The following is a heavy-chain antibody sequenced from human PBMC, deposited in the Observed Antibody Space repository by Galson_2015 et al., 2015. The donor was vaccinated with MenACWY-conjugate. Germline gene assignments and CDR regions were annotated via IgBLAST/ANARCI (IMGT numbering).Heavy chain of an antibody. CDR2: INNDGTTT. Sequence: SLRLSCAASGFTFSSFWMFWVRQVPGKGLVWVSHINNDGTTTNCADSVKGRFTISRDNARDTVFLQMNSLTAEDRAVYYCARGGFYETLDSWGQGTLVAVSS. D-gene: IGHD5/OR15-5a*01. CDR1: GFTFSSFW. J-gene: IGHJ4*02. CDR3: ARGGFYETLDS. V-gene: IGHV3-74*01.